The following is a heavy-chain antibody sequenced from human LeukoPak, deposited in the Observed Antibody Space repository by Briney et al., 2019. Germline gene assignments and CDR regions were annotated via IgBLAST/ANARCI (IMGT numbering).Heavy chain of an antibody. J-gene: IGHJ4*02. CDR3: AIREHMDYYDSSGYYEYFDY. CDR1: GYTFTSYG. V-gene: IGHV1-18*01. D-gene: IGHD3-22*01. CDR2: ISAYNGNT. Sequence: ASVKVSCKASGYTFTSYGISWVRQAPGQGLEWMGWISAYNGNTNYAQKLQGRVTMTTDTSTSTAYMELSSLRSEDTAVYYCAIREHMDYYDSSGYYEYFDYWGQGTLVTVSS.